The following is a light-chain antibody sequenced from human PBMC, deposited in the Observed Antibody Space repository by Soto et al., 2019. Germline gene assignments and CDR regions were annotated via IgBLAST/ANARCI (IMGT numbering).Light chain of an antibody. J-gene: IGLJ2*01. CDR3: SLSYSGAVV. Sequence: QAVVTQEPSLTVSPGGTVTLTCGSSTGAVTSGHYPYWFQQKPGQAPRTLIYDTRNKHSWTPARFSGSLLGGKAALTLSGAQPEDETDYYCSLSYSGAVVFGGGTKLTVL. CDR2: DTR. V-gene: IGLV7-46*01. CDR1: TGAVTSGHY.